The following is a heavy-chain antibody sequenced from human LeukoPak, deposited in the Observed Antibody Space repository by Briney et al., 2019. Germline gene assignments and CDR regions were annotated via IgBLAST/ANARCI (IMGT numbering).Heavy chain of an antibody. CDR2: VSGSGANT. J-gene: IGHJ4*02. CDR3: AKVTPWDASGRHFDY. CDR1: GFTFSSYA. Sequence: GGSLRLSCAASGFTFSSYAMSWVRQAPGKGLEWVSAVSGSGANTYYADSVKGRFTISRDDSQNTLYLQMNSLRAEDAAVYYCAKVTPWDASGRHFDYWGQGTLVTVSS. V-gene: IGHV3-23*01. D-gene: IGHD3-10*01.